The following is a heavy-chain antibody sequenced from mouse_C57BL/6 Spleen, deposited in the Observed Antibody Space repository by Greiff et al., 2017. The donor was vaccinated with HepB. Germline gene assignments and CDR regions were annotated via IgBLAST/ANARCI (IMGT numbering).Heavy chain of an antibody. CDR3: TRRDDGYPFAY. D-gene: IGHD2-3*01. Sequence: EVKLMESGEGLVKPGGSLKLSCAASGFTFSSYAMSWVRQTPEKRLEWVAYISSGGDYIYYADTVKGRFTISRDNARNTLYLQMSSLKSEDTAMYYCTRRDDGYPFAYWGQGTLVTVSA. CDR2: ISSGGDYI. J-gene: IGHJ3*01. V-gene: IGHV5-9-1*02. CDR1: GFTFSSYA.